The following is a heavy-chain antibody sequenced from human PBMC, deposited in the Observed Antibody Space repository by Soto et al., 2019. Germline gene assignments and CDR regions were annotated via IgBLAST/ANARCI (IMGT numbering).Heavy chain of an antibody. D-gene: IGHD2-21*01. CDR1: GGTFNTYS. Sequence: QVQLVQSGAEVKKPGSSVKVSCKDSGGTFNTYSMFWVRQAPGQGLEWMGRIIPMLGVRNYAQRFQDRVTITADKSTATVHMELSSMRSEDTALYYCTIGSWSGEVFDIWGQGTMVTVSS. J-gene: IGHJ3*02. CDR2: IIPMLGVR. CDR3: TIGSWSGEVFDI. V-gene: IGHV1-69*02.